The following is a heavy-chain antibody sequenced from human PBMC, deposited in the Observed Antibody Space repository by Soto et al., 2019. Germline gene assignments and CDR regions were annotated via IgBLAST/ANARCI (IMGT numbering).Heavy chain of an antibody. CDR2: ISYSGSNK. Sequence: GGSLRLSCAASGFTFSSYGMHWVRQAPGKGLEWVAVISYSGSNKYYADSVKGRFTISRDNAKNTLYLQMNSLRAEDTAVYYCARDRSSSSSRLSSPYYFDYWGQGTVVTVSS. CDR3: ARDRSSSSSRLSSPYYFDY. CDR1: GFTFSSYG. D-gene: IGHD6-6*01. J-gene: IGHJ4*02. V-gene: IGHV3-30*03.